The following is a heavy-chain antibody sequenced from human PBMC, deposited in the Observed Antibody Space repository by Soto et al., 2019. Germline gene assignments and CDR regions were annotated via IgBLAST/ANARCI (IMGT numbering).Heavy chain of an antibody. CDR2: IYYSGST. CDR3: ARLPGHWGTSTYGMDV. D-gene: IGHD7-27*01. J-gene: IGHJ6*02. Sequence: SETLSLTCTVSGGSISSSSYYWGWIRQPPGKGLEWIGSIYYSGSTYYSPSLKSRVTISVDTSKNQFSLKLSSVTAADTAVYYCARLPGHWGTSTYGMDVWGQGTTVTVSS. CDR1: GGSISSSSYY. V-gene: IGHV4-39*01.